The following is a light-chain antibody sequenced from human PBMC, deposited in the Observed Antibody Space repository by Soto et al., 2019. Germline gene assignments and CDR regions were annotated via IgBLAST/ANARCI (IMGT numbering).Light chain of an antibody. V-gene: IGKV1-9*01. Sequence: DIHLTQSPSFLSASVGDRVTITCRPSQAVPNNMAWYQQKPGKPPKLLIYEESTLHSGVPSRFSGRKSGTQFTLTIDSLQTEDFATYYCKKVKTYPRIFGGGNKVEIK. CDR1: QAVPNN. J-gene: IGKJ4*01. CDR2: EES. CDR3: KKVKTYPRI.